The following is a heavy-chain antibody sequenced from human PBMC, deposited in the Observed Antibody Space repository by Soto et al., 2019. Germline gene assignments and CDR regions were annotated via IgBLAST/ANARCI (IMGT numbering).Heavy chain of an antibody. J-gene: IGHJ4*02. D-gene: IGHD3-3*01. V-gene: IGHV3-33*01. CDR2: IWYDGSNK. Sequence: PGGSLRLSCAASGFTFSSYGMHWVRQAPGKGLEGVAVIWYDGSNKYYADSVKGRFTISRDNSKNTLYLQMNSLRAEDTAVYYCARERAYDFWSGPLTSTTDYWGQGTLVTVSS. CDR1: GFTFSSYG. CDR3: ARERAYDFWSGPLTSTTDY.